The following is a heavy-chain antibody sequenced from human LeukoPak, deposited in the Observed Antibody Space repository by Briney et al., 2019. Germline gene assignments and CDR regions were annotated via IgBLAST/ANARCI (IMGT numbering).Heavy chain of an antibody. Sequence: SETLSLTCTVSGGSISSYYWSLIRQPPGKGLEWIGYIYYSGSTNYNPSLKSRVTISVDTSKNQFSLKLSSVTAADTAVYYCARGASPAPYYYYGMDVWGQGTTVTVSS. CDR3: ARGASPAPYYYYGMDV. CDR2: IYYSGST. J-gene: IGHJ6*02. V-gene: IGHV4-59*08. CDR1: GGSISSYY. D-gene: IGHD4/OR15-4a*01.